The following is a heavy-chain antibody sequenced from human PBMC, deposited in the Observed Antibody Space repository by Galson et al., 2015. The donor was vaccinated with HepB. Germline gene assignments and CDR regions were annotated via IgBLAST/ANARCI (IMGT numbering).Heavy chain of an antibody. J-gene: IGHJ3*02. CDR3: ARGMGYYDTTGQPLDAFDK. Sequence: QSGAEVKKPGESLRISCKGSGYRFTTYWISWVRQMPGKGLEWMGRIAPGDSHSHYSPSFQGHVTISADKSISTAYLQWSSLKASDTAMYYCARGMGYYDTTGQPLDAFDKWGQGTMVTVSS. D-gene: IGHD3-22*01. CDR1: GYRFTTYW. CDR2: IAPGDSHS. V-gene: IGHV5-10-1*01.